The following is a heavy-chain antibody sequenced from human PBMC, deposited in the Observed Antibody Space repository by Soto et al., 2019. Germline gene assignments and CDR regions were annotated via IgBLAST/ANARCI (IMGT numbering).Heavy chain of an antibody. Sequence: EVQLVESGGDLVQPGGSLRLSCAASRFTFSDYSMNWVRQAPGKGLEWVSYISGGGETIYYADSVRGRFTISRDNAKNSRFLQMNSLRDEDTAVYYCARESPSSQWLPTRYFDYWGQGTLVTVSS. V-gene: IGHV3-48*02. CDR1: RFTFSDYS. J-gene: IGHJ4*02. D-gene: IGHD6-19*01. CDR2: ISGGGETI. CDR3: ARESPSSQWLPTRYFDY.